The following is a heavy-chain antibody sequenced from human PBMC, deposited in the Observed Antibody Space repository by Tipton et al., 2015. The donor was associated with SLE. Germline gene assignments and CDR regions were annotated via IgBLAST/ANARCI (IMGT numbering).Heavy chain of an antibody. CDR2: VHYSGIT. V-gene: IGHV4-59*08. Sequence: GLVKPSETLSLTCNVSGGSISTYYWSWIRQPPGKGLEWIGYVHYSGITNYNPSLKSRVTISINTSENQISLRLSSVTAADTAVYYCARQRFYCDTSGCYPAGNFDLWGRGTLVTVSS. CDR3: ARQRFYCDTSGCYPAGNFDL. J-gene: IGHJ2*01. CDR1: GGSISTYY. D-gene: IGHD3-22*01.